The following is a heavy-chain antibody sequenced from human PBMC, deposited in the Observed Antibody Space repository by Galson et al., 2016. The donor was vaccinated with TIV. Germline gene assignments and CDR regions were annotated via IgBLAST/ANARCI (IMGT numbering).Heavy chain of an antibody. CDR2: ILYDGSNK. CDR3: AKDPRIYGDYLLAYFDY. CDR1: GFSFSSYS. Sequence: SLRLSCAASGFSFSSYSMHWVRQAPGKGLEWVAVILYDGSNKYYADSVKGRFTISRDNSKNTVSLLMNSLRAEDTAVYYCAKDPRIYGDYLLAYFDYWGQGTVVSVSS. J-gene: IGHJ4*02. V-gene: IGHV3-30*18. D-gene: IGHD4-17*01.